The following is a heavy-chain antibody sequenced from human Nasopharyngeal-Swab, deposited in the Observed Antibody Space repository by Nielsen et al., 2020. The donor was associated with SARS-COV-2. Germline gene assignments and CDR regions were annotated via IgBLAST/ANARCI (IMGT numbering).Heavy chain of an antibody. V-gene: IGHV1-2*06. CDR3: ARVGVGYSGYDSVDY. CDR2: INPNSGGT. J-gene: IGHJ4*02. Sequence: ASVKVSCKASGYTFTGYYMHWVRQAPGQGLEWMGRINPNSGGTNYAQKFQGRVTMTRDTSTSTVYLELSSLRSDDTAVYYCARVGVGYSGYDSVDYWGQGTLVTVSS. CDR1: GYTFTGYY. D-gene: IGHD5-12*01.